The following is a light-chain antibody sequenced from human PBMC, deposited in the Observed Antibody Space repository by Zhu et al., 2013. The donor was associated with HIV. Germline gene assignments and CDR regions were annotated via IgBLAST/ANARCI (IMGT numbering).Light chain of an antibody. J-gene: IGKJ1*01. CDR3: QQYHTDAT. V-gene: IGKV1-5*01. CDR2: DAS. CDR1: QSVGNS. Sequence: DIQMTQSPSTLSAFVGDRVTITCRASQSVGNSLAWYQQRPGKAPNLLISDASTLQGGVSSRFSGSGSGTEFTLTVSSLQPDDFATYYCQQYHTDATFGQGTKVDVK.